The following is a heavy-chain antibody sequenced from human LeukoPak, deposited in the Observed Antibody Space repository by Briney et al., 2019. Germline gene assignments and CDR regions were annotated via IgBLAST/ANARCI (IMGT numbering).Heavy chain of an antibody. CDR2: YDPADGET. CDR3: ATVPAKGYKKGYSCDDAFDI. J-gene: IGHJ3*02. CDR1: GYTXTQFS. D-gene: IGHD5-18*01. V-gene: IGHV1-24*01. Sequence: ASVKVSCKVSGYTXTQFSMHWVRQAPGKGLEWVEGYDPADGETIYAQKFQGRVTVTEDTSTDTAYMELSRLRSEDTAVYYWATVPAKGYKKGYSCDDAFDIWGEGKMVTVSS.